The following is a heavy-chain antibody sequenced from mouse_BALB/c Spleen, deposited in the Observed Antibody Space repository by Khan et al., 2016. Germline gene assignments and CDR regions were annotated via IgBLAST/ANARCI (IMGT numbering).Heavy chain of an antibody. CDR3: ARRDYGSSYDAMDY. CDR1: GYSFTGYF. D-gene: IGHD1-1*01. J-gene: IGHJ4*01. V-gene: IGHV1-20*02. Sequence: IQLVQSGPELVKPGASVKISCKASGYSFTGYFMNWVMQSHGKSLEWIGRINPYNGDTFYNQKFKGKATLTVDKSSSTAHMELRSLASEDSAVSYGARRDYGSSYDAMDYWGQETSVTVSS. CDR2: INPYNGDT.